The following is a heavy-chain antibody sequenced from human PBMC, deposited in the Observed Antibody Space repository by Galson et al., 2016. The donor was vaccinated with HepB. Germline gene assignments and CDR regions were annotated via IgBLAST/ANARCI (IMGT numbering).Heavy chain of an antibody. J-gene: IGHJ6*02. CDR1: GASISGSTYY. CDR3: SSPRLPHYYYGLDV. Sequence: SETLSLTCTVSGASISGSTYYWGWIRQPPGKGLEWIASSYVGGSTYYEPSLRSRVTTSFDTSKKHFSLRLSSVTAADTAVYYCSSPRLPHYYYGLDVWGQGTTVTVSS. D-gene: IGHD2-15*01. CDR2: SYVGGST. V-gene: IGHV4-39*02.